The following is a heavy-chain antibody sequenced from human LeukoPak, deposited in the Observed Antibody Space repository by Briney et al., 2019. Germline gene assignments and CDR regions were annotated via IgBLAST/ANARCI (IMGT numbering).Heavy chain of an antibody. CDR1: GYTFTSYG. CDR3: ASMKYSSSAWFDP. V-gene: IGHV1-18*01. J-gene: IGHJ5*02. Sequence: GASVKVSCKASGYTFTSYGISWVRQAPGQGLEWMGWISAYNGNTNYAQKFQGRVTMTRDTSISTAYMELSRLRSDDTAVYYCASMKYSSSAWFDPWGQGTLVTVSS. D-gene: IGHD6-13*01. CDR2: ISAYNGNT.